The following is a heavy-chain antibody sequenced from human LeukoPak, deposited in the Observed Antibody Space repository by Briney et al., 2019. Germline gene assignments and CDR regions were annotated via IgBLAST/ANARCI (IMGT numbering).Heavy chain of an antibody. D-gene: IGHD3-10*01. CDR3: AILQFGESPFDY. J-gene: IGHJ4*02. CDR1: GFTFSDYY. CDR2: ISSSGSTI. Sequence: GGSLRLSCAASGFTFSDYYMSWIRQAPGKGLEWVSYISSSGSTIYYADSVKGRFTISRDNSKNTLYLQMNSLRAEDTAVYYRAILQFGESPFDYWGQGTLVTVSS. V-gene: IGHV3-11*01.